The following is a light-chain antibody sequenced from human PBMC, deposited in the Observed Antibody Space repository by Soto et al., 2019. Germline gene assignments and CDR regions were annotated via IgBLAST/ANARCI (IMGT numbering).Light chain of an antibody. CDR2: EVS. V-gene: IGLV2-14*01. CDR1: SDDVAGYDY. Sequence: QSVLTQPASVSGSPGQSITISCTGTSDDVAGYDYVSWYQQHPAKAPKLMIYEVSNRPPGVSNRFSGSKSGNTASLTISGLQAEDEADYYCISYSSSRIHVVVGGGTKLTVL. CDR3: ISYSSSRIHVV. J-gene: IGLJ2*01.